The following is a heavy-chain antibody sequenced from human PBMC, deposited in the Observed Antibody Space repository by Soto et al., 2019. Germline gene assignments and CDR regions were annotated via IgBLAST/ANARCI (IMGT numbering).Heavy chain of an antibody. Sequence: SQTLSLTCAISGDSVSSNSAAWNWIRQSPSRGLEWLGRTYYRSKWYNDYAVFVKSRITINTDTSKNQFSLQLKSVTPEDTAVYYCACDLPVAYSSGTFVYYGMDVWGQGTTVTVSS. CDR1: GDSVSSNSAA. D-gene: IGHD6-25*01. J-gene: IGHJ6*02. V-gene: IGHV6-1*01. CDR3: ACDLPVAYSSGTFVYYGMDV. CDR2: TYYRSKWYN.